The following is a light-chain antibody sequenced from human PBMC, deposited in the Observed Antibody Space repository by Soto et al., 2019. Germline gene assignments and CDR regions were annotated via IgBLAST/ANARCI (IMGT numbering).Light chain of an antibody. CDR3: ATWDDSLSGWV. Sequence: QAVVTQPPSASGTPGQRVTISCSGSSSNIGSNYVYWYQHLPGTAPKLLIYRNNQRPSGVPDRFSGSKSGTSASLAISGLRSEDEADYYCATWDDSLSGWVFGGGTQLTVL. CDR1: SSNIGSNY. J-gene: IGLJ3*02. CDR2: RNN. V-gene: IGLV1-47*01.